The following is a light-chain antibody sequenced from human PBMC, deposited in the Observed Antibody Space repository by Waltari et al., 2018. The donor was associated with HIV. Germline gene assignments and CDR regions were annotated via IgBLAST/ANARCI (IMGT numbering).Light chain of an antibody. CDR3: SSYTTISTYV. J-gene: IGLJ1*01. CDR2: DGN. CDR1: SSDVGAYDY. V-gene: IGLV2-14*03. Sequence: QSALTQPASVSGSPGQSITISCTGTSSDVGAYDYVSWYQQHPGKAPKLMIYDGNNRPSGVSHRFSGSKSATTASLTISGLQAEDEADYYCSSYTTISTYVFGTGTKVTVL.